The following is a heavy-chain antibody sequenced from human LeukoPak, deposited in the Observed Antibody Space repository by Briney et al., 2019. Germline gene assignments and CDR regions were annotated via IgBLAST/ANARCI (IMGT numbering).Heavy chain of an antibody. J-gene: IGHJ5*02. CDR3: ARERITMVRGVTINWFDP. CDR2: IYYSGST. V-gene: IGHV4-59*01. D-gene: IGHD3-10*01. CDR1: GGSISSYY. Sequence: PSETLSLTCTVSGGSISSYYWSWIRQPPGKGLEWIGYIYYSGSTNYNPSLKSRVTISVDTSKNQSSLKLSSVTAADTAVYYCARERITMVRGVTINWFDPWGQGTLVTVSP.